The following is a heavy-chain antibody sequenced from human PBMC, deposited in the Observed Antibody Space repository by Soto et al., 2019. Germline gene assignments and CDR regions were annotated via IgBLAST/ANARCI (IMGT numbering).Heavy chain of an antibody. CDR1: GGSLGGYY. V-gene: IGHV4-34*01. D-gene: IGHD7-27*01. Sequence: QVQLQQWGAGLLKPSETLSLTCAVYGGSLGGYYWSWIRQPPGKGLEWIGEINHSGSTNYNPSLKSRVTISVDTSKNQLTLKLSSVTAADTAVYYCARGWGRIFDYWGQGTLVTVSS. J-gene: IGHJ4*02. CDR2: INHSGST. CDR3: ARGWGRIFDY.